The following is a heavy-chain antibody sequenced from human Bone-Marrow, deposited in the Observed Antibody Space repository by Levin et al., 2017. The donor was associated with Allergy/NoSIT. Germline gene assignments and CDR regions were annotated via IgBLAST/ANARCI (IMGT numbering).Heavy chain of an antibody. Sequence: GGSLRLSCAASGFTFNDFGMNWVRQAPGKGLEWVSSISSSSGSHVYYADSVKGRFTISRDDAKNSLSLQMDSLRVEDTATYFCARDRIYGILRNYGMDLWGQGTTVTVSS. CDR3: ARDRIYGILRNYGMDL. CDR2: ISSSSGSHV. D-gene: IGHD4-17*01. J-gene: IGHJ6*02. CDR1: GFTFNDFG. V-gene: IGHV3-21*06.